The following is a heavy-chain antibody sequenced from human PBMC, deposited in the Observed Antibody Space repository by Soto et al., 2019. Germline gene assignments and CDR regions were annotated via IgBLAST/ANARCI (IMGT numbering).Heavy chain of an antibody. D-gene: IGHD2-2*01. V-gene: IGHV3-21*01. Sequence: PGGSLRLSCAASGFTFSSYAMSWVRQAPGKGLEWVSSISSSSSYIYYADSVKGRFTISRDNAKNSLYLQMNSLRAEDTAVYYCAREELYCSSTSCYRYYYGMDVWGQGTTVTVSS. CDR3: AREELYCSSTSCYRYYYGMDV. J-gene: IGHJ6*02. CDR1: GFTFSSYA. CDR2: ISSSSSYI.